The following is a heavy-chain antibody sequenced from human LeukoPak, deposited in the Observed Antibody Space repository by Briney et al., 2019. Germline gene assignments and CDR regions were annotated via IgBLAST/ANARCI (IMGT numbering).Heavy chain of an antibody. CDR2: ITMKTDGETT. Sequence: GGSLRPSCAASGFTFSNAWMSWVRQAPGRGLEWVGRITMKTDGETTDYAAPVKGRFTISRDDSKNTLYLQMNSLKTEDTAVYYCATYTMVRGVNPLWGQGTLVTVSS. CDR1: GFTFSNAW. D-gene: IGHD3-10*01. V-gene: IGHV3-15*01. CDR3: ATYTMVRGVNPL. J-gene: IGHJ4*02.